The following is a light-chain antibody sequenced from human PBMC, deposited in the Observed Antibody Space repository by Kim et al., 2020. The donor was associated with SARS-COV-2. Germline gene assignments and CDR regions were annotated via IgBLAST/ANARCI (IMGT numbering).Light chain of an antibody. CDR1: KLGDKY. CDR3: QAWDSSTHNYV. CDR2: QDN. V-gene: IGLV3-1*01. Sequence: PGHTAGITCSVYKLGDKYVSCYQQKPGQSPVVLIYQDNQRPSGIPERFSGSNSGNTATLTISGTQAMDEADYYCQAWDSSTHNYVFGAGTKVTVL. J-gene: IGLJ1*01.